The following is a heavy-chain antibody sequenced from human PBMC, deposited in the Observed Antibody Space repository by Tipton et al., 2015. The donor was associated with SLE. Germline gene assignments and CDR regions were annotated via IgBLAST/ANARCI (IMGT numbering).Heavy chain of an antibody. CDR3: AREALRDYDSSGYPDAFDI. D-gene: IGHD3-22*01. V-gene: IGHV4-31*03. J-gene: IGHJ3*02. CDR1: GGSVSSGRYY. Sequence: TLSLTCTVSGGSVSSGRYYWSWIRQPPEKGLEWIGYIYCSGSTYYNPSLKSRVTISVDTSKNQFSLKLSSVTAADTAVYYCAREALRDYDSSGYPDAFDIWGQGTMVTVSS. CDR2: IYCSGST.